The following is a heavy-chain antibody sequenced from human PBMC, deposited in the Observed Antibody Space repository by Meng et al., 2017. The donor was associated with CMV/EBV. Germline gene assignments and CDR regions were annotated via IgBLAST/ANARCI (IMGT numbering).Heavy chain of an antibody. CDR1: GGSISSSSYY. V-gene: IGHV4-39*01. D-gene: IGHD5-24*01. CDR2: IYYSGST. Sequence: SETLSLTCTVSGGSISSSSYYWGWIRQPPGKGLEWIGSIYYSGSTYYNPSLKRRVTISVDTSKNQFSLKLSSVTAADTAVYYCARLGDGYNSGYFDYWGQGTLVTVSS. J-gene: IGHJ4*02. CDR3: ARLGDGYNSGYFDY.